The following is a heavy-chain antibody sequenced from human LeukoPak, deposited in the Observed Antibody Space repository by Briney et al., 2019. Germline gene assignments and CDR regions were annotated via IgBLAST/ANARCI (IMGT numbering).Heavy chain of an antibody. CDR3: ASGGGFGELQVDY. CDR2: IIPIFGTA. D-gene: IGHD3-10*01. J-gene: IGHJ4*02. V-gene: IGHV1-69*13. Sequence: SVNVSCKASGGTFSSYAISWVRQAPGQGLEWMGGIIPIFGTANYAQKFQGRVTITADESTSTAYMELSSLRSEDTAVYYCASGGGFGELQVDYWGQGTLVTVSS. CDR1: GGTFSSYA.